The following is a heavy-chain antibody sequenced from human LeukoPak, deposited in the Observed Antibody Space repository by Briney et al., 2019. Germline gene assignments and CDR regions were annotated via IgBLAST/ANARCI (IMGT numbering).Heavy chain of an antibody. CDR3: AKDLIWGYQHTR. Sequence: VQPGGSLRLSCAASGFTFSSYSMNWVRQAPGKGLEWVSLISGDGGSTYYADSVKGRFTISRDNSKSSLYLQMNSLRTEDTALYYCAKDLIWGYQHTRWGQGTLVTVSS. CDR1: GFTFSSYS. J-gene: IGHJ4*02. CDR2: ISGDGGST. V-gene: IGHV3-43*02. D-gene: IGHD2-2*01.